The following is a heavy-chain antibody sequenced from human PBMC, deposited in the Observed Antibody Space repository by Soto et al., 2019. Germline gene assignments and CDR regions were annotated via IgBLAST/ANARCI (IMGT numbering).Heavy chain of an antibody. CDR2: ITYEGSQI. CDR1: GFTFPRVG. CDR3: AKGRGEMNWANYYGLDV. Sequence: QVQLVESGGGVVQPGRSLRLSCSASGFTFPRVGMHWVRQAPGKGLEWVALITYEGSQIYYADAVKGRFTISRDNGDNTLALQMDNLRPEDTATYFCAKGRGEMNWANYYGLDVWGQGTTVTVSS. V-gene: IGHV3-30*18. D-gene: IGHD7-27*01. J-gene: IGHJ6*02.